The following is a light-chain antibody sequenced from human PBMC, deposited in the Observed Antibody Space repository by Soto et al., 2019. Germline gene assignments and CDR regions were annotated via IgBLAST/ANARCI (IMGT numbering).Light chain of an antibody. V-gene: IGKV3-20*01. CDR3: QQFGSYPLT. CDR2: GAS. CDR1: QSVRNNY. Sequence: EIVLTQSPGTLSLSPGERATLSCRASQSVRNNYLAWYQQKPGQAPRFLIYGASARATGIPDRFSGGGSGTDFTLTISRVEPEDFAVYYCQQFGSYPLTFGGGTKVEIK. J-gene: IGKJ4*01.